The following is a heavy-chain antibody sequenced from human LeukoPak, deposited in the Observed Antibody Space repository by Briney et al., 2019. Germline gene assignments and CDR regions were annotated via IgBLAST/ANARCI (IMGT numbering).Heavy chain of an antibody. CDR2: INPNSGDT. CDR3: ASKGDGYCRSTNCQGALDI. V-gene: IGHV1-2*02. CDR1: GYTFTDYY. D-gene: IGHD2-2*01. J-gene: IGHJ3*02. Sequence: GASVKVSCKASGYTFTDYYLHWVRQAPGQGLEWMGWINPNSGDTDYAQKFQGTITMTRDTSISTAYMELSRLRSDDTAVYYCASKGDGYCRSTNCQGALDIWGQGTMVTVSS.